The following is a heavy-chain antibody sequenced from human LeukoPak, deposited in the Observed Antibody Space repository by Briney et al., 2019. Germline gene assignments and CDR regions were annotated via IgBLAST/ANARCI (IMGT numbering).Heavy chain of an antibody. J-gene: IGHJ4*02. CDR1: GGSISSYY. CDR2: IYYSGST. Sequence: PSETLSLTCTVSGGSISSYYWSWIRQPPGKGPEWIGYIYYSGSTNYNPSLKSRVTISVDTSKNQFSLKLSSVTAADTAVYYCARVGRGVVPATTFDYWGQGTLVTVSS. D-gene: IGHD2-2*01. V-gene: IGHV4-59*01. CDR3: ARVGRGVVPATTFDY.